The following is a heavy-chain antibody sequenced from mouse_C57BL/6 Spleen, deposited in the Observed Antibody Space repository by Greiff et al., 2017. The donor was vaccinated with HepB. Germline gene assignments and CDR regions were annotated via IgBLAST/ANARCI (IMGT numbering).Heavy chain of an antibody. V-gene: IGHV1-50*01. D-gene: IGHD1-1*01. CDR2: IDPSDSYT. CDR1: GYTFTSYW. J-gene: IGHJ1*03. CDR3: AKKGSSYNFDV. Sequence: QVQLQQPGAELVKPGASVKLSCKASGYTFTSYWMQWVKQRPGQGLEWIGEIDPSDSYTNYNQKFKGKATLTVDTSSSTAYMQLSSLTSGDSAVYYCAKKGSSYNFDVWGTGTTVTVAS.